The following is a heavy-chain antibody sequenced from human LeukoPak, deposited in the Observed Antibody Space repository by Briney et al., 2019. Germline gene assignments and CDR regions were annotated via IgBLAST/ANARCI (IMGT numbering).Heavy chain of an antibody. V-gene: IGHV4-61*05. CDR2: IYYNGNT. J-gene: IGHJ4*02. CDR3: ARQEYSSGWYPFDY. D-gene: IGHD6-19*01. CDR1: GGSVSSSSLF. Sequence: SETLSLTCNVSGGSVSSSSLFWAWIRQPPGKRLEWIGYIYYNGNTNYNPSFKSRVTISVDTSKNQFSLRLTSVTAADTADYYCARQEYSSGWYPFDYWGQGTLVTVSS.